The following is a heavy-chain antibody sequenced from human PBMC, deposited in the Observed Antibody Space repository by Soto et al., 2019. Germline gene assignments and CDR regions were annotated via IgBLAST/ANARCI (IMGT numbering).Heavy chain of an antibody. CDR1: GDICSSFY. D-gene: IGHD3-3*02. CDR2: TSGYSGNS. CDR3: ARDIFGHVDAFDL. J-gene: IGHJ3*01. Sequence: ASVKVSCKASGDICSSFYINWVRQAPGQGLEWMGWTSGYSGNSKYAQKFQGRVTMTTDTSTNTGYMEMRSLTSDDTAVYYCARDIFGHVDAFDLWGQGNMVTVSS. V-gene: IGHV1-18*01.